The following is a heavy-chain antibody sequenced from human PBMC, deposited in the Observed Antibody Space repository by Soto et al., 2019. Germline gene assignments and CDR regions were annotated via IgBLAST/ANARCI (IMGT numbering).Heavy chain of an antibody. CDR1: GGTFSTYA. D-gene: IGHD2-2*01. CDR3: ARHDCISSSCYYYYYYGMDV. V-gene: IGHV1-69*13. Sequence: ASVKVSCKASGGTFSTYAISWVRQAPGQGLEWMGGIIPIFDTANYAQNFQGRVTITADESTSTAYMELSSLRSEDTAVYYCARHDCISSSCYYYYYYGMDVWGQGTTVTVS. CDR2: IIPIFDTA. J-gene: IGHJ6*02.